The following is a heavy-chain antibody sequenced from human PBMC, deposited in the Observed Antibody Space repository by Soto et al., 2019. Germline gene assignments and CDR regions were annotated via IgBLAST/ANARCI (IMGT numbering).Heavy chain of an antibody. CDR1: GLTFKDAW. CDR2: IKSQTDGGTT. J-gene: IGHJ4*02. V-gene: IGHV3-15*07. Sequence: EVQLVESGGGLVQPGGSLRLSCTVSGLTFKDAWMNWVRQAPGKGLEWVGRIKSQTDGGTTDYAAPVKGRFTVSRDDSRDTLYLQMDSLKIEDTAVYFCATAPGYWGSAPLDYWGQGTLVTVSS. D-gene: IGHD7-27*01. CDR3: ATAPGYWGSAPLDY.